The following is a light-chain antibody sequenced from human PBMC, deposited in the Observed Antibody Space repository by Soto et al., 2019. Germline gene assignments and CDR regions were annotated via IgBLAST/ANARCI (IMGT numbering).Light chain of an antibody. CDR2: GAS. CDR1: QSVSSSY. J-gene: IGKJ2*01. Sequence: EIVLTQSPGTLSLSPGERATLSCRASQSVSSSYLAWYQQKPGQAPRLLIYGASSRATGVPDRFSGSGSGTDFTLTISSLEPEDFAVYYCQQYGSSPRYPFGQGTKLQIK. V-gene: IGKV3-20*01. CDR3: QQYGSSPRYP.